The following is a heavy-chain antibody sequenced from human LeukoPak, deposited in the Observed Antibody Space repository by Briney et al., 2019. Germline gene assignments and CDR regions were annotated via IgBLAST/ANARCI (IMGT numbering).Heavy chain of an antibody. D-gene: IGHD2-21*02. CDR1: AFSFNTYS. J-gene: IGHJ4*02. V-gene: IGHV3-23*01. Sequence: GRSLRLSCAPSAFSFNTYSMAWVRQAPGPGLEWVSAISGGGDSTYYADSVKGRITISRDNSKNTLFLQMNSLRAEDTAVYYCARGDYGGDFRYFDYWGQGTLVTVSS. CDR2: ISGGGDST. CDR3: ARGDYGGDFRYFDY.